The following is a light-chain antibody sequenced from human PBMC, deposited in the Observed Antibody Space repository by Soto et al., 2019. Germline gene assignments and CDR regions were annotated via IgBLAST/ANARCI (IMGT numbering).Light chain of an antibody. CDR3: SSYTGSSNPVV. CDR1: SSDVGSYNR. J-gene: IGLJ2*01. Sequence: QSALTQPPSVSGSPGQSVTISCTGTSSDVGSYNRVSWYQQPPGTAPKLMIYEVSKRPSGVPDRFSGSKSGNTASLTISGLQAEDEADYYCSSYTGSSNPVVFGGGTKVTVL. V-gene: IGLV2-18*02. CDR2: EVS.